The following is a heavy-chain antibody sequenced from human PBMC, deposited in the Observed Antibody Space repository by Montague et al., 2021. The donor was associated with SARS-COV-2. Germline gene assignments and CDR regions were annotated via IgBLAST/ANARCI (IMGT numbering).Heavy chain of an antibody. CDR1: GFSLNTDGVG. V-gene: IGHV2-70*11. Sequence: PALVKPTQTLTLTCVFSGFSLNTDGVGVAWIRRPPGKALEWLARIDWDDDKYYSTSLKTRLTISKDTSKNQVVLTMTNMDPMDTATYYCARLTYYYGSGSYYLPNYFDYWGQGTLVTVSS. CDR2: IDWDDDK. J-gene: IGHJ4*02. CDR3: ARLTYYYGSGSYYLPNYFDY. D-gene: IGHD3-10*01.